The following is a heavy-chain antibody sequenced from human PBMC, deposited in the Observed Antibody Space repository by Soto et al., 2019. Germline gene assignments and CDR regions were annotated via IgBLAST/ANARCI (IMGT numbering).Heavy chain of an antibody. Sequence: QVQLVESGGGVVQPGRSLRLSCAAYGFTFSSYGMHWVRQAPGKGLEWVAVIWYDGSNKYYADSVKGRFTISRDNSKNTLYLQMNSMRAEDTAVYYCARDHCSNTSCYYYYYMDVLGKGTTVTVSS. CDR3: ARDHCSNTSCYYYYYMDV. CDR2: IWYDGSNK. V-gene: IGHV3-33*01. D-gene: IGHD2-2*01. CDR1: GFTFSSYG. J-gene: IGHJ6*03.